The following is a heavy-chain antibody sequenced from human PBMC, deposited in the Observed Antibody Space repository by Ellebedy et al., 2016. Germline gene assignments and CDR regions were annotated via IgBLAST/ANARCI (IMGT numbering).Heavy chain of an antibody. CDR2: INAGNGNT. CDR1: GYTFTSYG. Sequence: ASVKVSCKASGYTFTSYGISWVRQAPGQRLEWMGWINAGNGNTKYSQKFQGRVSITRDTSASTVYMELSSLRSEDTAVYYCARGIITAVGLQPNFDYWGQGALVTVSS. D-gene: IGHD6-13*01. CDR3: ARGIITAVGLQPNFDY. J-gene: IGHJ4*02. V-gene: IGHV1-3*01.